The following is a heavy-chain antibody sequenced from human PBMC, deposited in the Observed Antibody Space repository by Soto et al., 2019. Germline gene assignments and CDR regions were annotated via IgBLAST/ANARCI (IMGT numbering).Heavy chain of an antibody. J-gene: IGHJ4*02. CDR1: GGSFSGYY. CDR3: ARDGHRYGSGSYYNV. CDR2: INHSGST. D-gene: IGHD3-10*01. V-gene: IGHV4-34*01. Sequence: SETLSLTCAVYGGSFSGYYWSWIRQPPGKGLEWIGEINHSGSTNYNPSLKSRVTISVDTSKNQFSLKLSSVTAADTAVYYCARDGHRYGSGSYYNVWGQGTLVTVSS.